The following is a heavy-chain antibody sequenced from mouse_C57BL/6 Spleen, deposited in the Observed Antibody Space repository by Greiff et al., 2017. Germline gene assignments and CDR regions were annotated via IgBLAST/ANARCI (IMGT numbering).Heavy chain of an antibody. J-gene: IGHJ1*03. CDR2: IDPSDSYT. Sequence: QVQLQQPGAELVKPGASVKLSCKASGYTFTSYWMQWVKQRPGQGLEWIGEIDPSDSYTNYNQKFKGKATLTVDTSSSTAYMQLSSLTSEDSAVYYCARGMTTVVARYWYFDFWGTGTTVTVSS. V-gene: IGHV1-50*01. D-gene: IGHD1-1*01. CDR3: ARGMTTVVARYWYFDF. CDR1: GYTFTSYW.